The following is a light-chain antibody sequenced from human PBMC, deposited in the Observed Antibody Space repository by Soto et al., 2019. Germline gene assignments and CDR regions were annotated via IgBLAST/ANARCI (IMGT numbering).Light chain of an antibody. CDR2: GAS. Sequence: EIVLTQSPGTLSLSPGERATLSCRASQSVRSNCLAWYQQKPGQAPRLLIYGASSRATGIPDRFSGSGSGTDFSLTITRLEPGDFSVYYCQQYGCSPPPLGPGPKAAIK. V-gene: IGKV3-20*01. J-gene: IGKJ1*01. CDR3: QQYGCSPPP. CDR1: QSVRSNC.